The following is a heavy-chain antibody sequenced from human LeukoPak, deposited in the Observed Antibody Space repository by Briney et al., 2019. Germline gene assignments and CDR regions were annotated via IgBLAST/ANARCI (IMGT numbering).Heavy chain of an antibody. Sequence: GGSLRLSCAASGFTFSSYAMSWVRQAPGKGLEWVSSISNSGGSAYYADSVKGRFTISRDNSKNTLYLQRNSLRAEHTAVYYCANQYYYGSGSYFYYFDYWGQGTLVTVS. J-gene: IGHJ4*02. CDR2: ISNSGGSA. CDR1: GFTFSSYA. CDR3: ANQYYYGSGSYFYYFDY. D-gene: IGHD3-10*01. V-gene: IGHV3-23*01.